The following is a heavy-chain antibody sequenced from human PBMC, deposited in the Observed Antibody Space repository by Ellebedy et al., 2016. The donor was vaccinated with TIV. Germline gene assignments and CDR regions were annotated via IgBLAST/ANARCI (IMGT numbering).Heavy chain of an antibody. CDR3: ARDRYYDKYDFDY. V-gene: IGHV4-4*07. CDR1: GASISSYY. CDR2: ISPSGST. Sequence: SETLSLTXNVSGASISSYYWSWIRQSAGEGLEWIGRISPSGSTNANPSLQSRLTISVDKSKNHFSLRLASVTAADTAVYYCARDRYYDKYDFDYWGQGIPVTVTS. D-gene: IGHD3-22*01. J-gene: IGHJ4*02.